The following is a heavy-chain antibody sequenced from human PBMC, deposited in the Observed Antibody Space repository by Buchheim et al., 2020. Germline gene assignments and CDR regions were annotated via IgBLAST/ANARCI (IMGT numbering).Heavy chain of an antibody. D-gene: IGHD5-12*01. V-gene: IGHV1-46*01. Sequence: QVQLVQSGAEVKKPGASVKVSCKASGYTFTSYYMHWVRQAPGQGLEWIGIINPSGCSTSYAQKIQGRVTMNRETATSNGHMELSSLRSEDTAVYYCARQPELVATIWYYFDYWGQGTL. CDR2: INPSGCST. J-gene: IGHJ4*02. CDR1: GYTFTSYY. CDR3: ARQPELVATIWYYFDY.